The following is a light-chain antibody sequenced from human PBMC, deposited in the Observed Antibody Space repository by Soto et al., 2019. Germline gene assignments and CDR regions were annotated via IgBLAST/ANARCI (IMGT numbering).Light chain of an antibody. Sequence: DIQMTQSPSTLSGSVGDRVTITCRASQTISSWLAWYQQKPGKAPKLLIYKGSTLKSGVPSRFSGSGSGTEFTLTISSLQPEDFATYYCQQLNSYPITFGQGTRLEIK. V-gene: IGKV1-5*03. CDR1: QTISSW. CDR3: QQLNSYPIT. CDR2: KGS. J-gene: IGKJ5*01.